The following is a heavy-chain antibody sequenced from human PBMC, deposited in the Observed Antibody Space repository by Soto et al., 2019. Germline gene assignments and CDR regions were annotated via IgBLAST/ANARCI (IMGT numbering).Heavy chain of an antibody. CDR1: GGSISSGDYY. D-gene: IGHD3-10*01. V-gene: IGHV4-30-4*01. J-gene: IGHJ4*02. CDR3: ARGDMVRGGLDY. CDR2: IYYSGST. Sequence: SETLSLTCTVSGGSISSGDYYWSWIRQPPGKGLEWIGYIYYSGSTYYNPSLKSRVTISVDTSKNQFSLKLSSVTAADTAVYYCARGDMVRGGLDYWGQGTLDTVSS.